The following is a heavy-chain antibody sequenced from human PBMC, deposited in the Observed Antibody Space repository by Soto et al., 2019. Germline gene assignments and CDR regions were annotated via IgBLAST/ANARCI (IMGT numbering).Heavy chain of an antibody. CDR2: ISSSSSTI. D-gene: IGHD3-3*01. Sequence: GGSLRLSCAASGFPFSNYGIHWVRQAPGKGLEWVSYISSSSSTIYYADSVKGRFTISRDNAKNSLYLQMNSLRDEDTAVYYCASLNDFWSGYRTTLFDYWGQGTLVTVSS. CDR3: ASLNDFWSGYRTTLFDY. CDR1: GFPFSNYG. V-gene: IGHV3-48*02. J-gene: IGHJ4*02.